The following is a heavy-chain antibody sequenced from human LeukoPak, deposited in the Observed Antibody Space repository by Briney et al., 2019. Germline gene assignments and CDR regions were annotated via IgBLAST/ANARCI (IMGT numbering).Heavy chain of an antibody. Sequence: PSETLSLTCAVYGGSFSGYYWSWIRQPPGKGLEWIGEINHSGSTNYNPSLKSRVTISVDTSKNQFSLKLSSVTAADTAVYYCARGGEYDSSGYMYDYWGQGTLVTVSS. CDR2: INHSGST. CDR3: ARGGEYDSSGYMYDY. V-gene: IGHV4-34*01. CDR1: GGSFSGYY. D-gene: IGHD3-22*01. J-gene: IGHJ4*02.